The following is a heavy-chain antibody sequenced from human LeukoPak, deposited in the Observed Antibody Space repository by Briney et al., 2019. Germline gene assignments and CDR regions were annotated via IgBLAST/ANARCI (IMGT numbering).Heavy chain of an antibody. CDR1: GGSISSGSYY. Sequence: SETLSLTCTASGGSISSGSYYWSWIRQPAGKGLEWIGRIYTSGSTNYNPSLKSRVTISVDTSKNQFSLKLSSVTAADTAVYYCARADSAADYYYYGMDVWGQGTTVTVSS. J-gene: IGHJ6*02. V-gene: IGHV4-61*02. CDR3: ARADSAADYYYYGMDV. D-gene: IGHD6-13*01. CDR2: IYTSGST.